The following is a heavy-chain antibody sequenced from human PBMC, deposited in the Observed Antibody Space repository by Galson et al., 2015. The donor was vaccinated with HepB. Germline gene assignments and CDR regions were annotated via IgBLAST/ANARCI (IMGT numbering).Heavy chain of an antibody. V-gene: IGHV3-30*18. CDR1: GFTFSSYG. J-gene: IGHJ6*03. CDR3: AKDMRGATTPNYYYYYMDV. Sequence: SLRLSCAASGFTFSSYGMHWVRQAPGKGLEWVAVISYDGSNKYYTDSVKGRFTISRDNSKNTLYLQMNSLRAEDTAVYYRAKDMRGATTPNYYYYYMDVWGKGTTVTVSS. CDR2: ISYDGSNK. D-gene: IGHD1-26*01.